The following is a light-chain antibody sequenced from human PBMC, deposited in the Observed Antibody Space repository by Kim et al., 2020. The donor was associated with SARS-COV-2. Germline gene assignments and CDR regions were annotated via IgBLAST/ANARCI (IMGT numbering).Light chain of an antibody. CDR3: QQLSTYPLT. V-gene: IGKV1-9*01. CDR2: SAS. Sequence: ASGGDRVTITCRASQGISSYLAWYQQKPGLAPKVLIYSASTLQSGVPSRFSGSGSGTDFTLTISSLQPEDFATYYCQQLSTYPLTFGGGTKVEIK. CDR1: QGISSY. J-gene: IGKJ4*01.